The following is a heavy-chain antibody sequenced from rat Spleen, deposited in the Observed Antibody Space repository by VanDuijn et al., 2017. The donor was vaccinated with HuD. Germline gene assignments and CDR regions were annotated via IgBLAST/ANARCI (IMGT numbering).Heavy chain of an antibody. CDR3: ARGRVYYGYTGFDY. CDR1: GFTFSDYY. CDR2: ISTGGGNT. V-gene: IGHV5-25*01. J-gene: IGHJ2*01. D-gene: IGHD1-9*01. Sequence: EVQPVDSGGGLVHTGRSMKLSCVISGFTFSDYYMASVRQATKKGLDWVASISTGGGNTYYRDSVKGRFTISRDNAKSTLYLQMDSLRSEDTATYYCARGRVYYGYTGFDYWGHGVMVTVSS.